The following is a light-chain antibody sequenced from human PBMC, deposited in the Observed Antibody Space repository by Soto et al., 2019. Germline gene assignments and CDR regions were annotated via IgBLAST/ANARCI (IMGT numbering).Light chain of an antibody. CDR3: CSYAGSNNLV. CDR1: SSDVGGYNY. Sequence: QSALTQPPSASGSPGQSVTISCTGTSSDVGGYNYVSWYQQHPGKAPKLMIYEVSKRPSGVPFRFSASKSANTASLTVSGLQAEDEADYYCCSYAGSNNLVFGGGTKVTVL. CDR2: EVS. J-gene: IGLJ2*01. V-gene: IGLV2-8*01.